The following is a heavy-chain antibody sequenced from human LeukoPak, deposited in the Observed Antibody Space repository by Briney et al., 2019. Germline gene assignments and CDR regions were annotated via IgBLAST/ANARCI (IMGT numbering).Heavy chain of an antibody. D-gene: IGHD6-6*01. CDR2: IRVYNGNT. CDR1: GYTFTSYG. Sequence: ASVKVSCKASGYTFTSYGISWVRQAPGQGLEWMGWIRVYNGNTKYAQKLQDGVTMTTDTSTSTAYMELRSLRSDDTAVYYCARDRAIAARPYWFDPWGQGTLVTVSS. J-gene: IGHJ5*02. CDR3: ARDRAIAARPYWFDP. V-gene: IGHV1-18*01.